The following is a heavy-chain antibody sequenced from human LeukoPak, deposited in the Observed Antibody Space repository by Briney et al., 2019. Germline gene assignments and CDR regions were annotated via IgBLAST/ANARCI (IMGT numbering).Heavy chain of an antibody. CDR3: AREQSGFGAFDI. V-gene: IGHV3-7*03. D-gene: IGHD3-3*01. J-gene: IGHJ3*02. CDR2: INSDGSEG. Sequence: GGSLRLSCAVSGFTFSGFWMSWSRQAPGKGPEWVASINSDGSEGYYADVVKGRFTISRDNSKNTLYLQMNSLRAEDTAVYYCAREQSGFGAFDIWGQGTMVTVSS. CDR1: GFTFSGFW.